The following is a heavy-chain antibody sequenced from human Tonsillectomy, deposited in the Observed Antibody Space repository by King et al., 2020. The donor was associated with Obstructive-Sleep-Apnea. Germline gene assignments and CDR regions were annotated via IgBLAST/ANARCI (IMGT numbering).Heavy chain of an antibody. CDR2: IYYSGST. J-gene: IGHJ4*02. Sequence: VQLQESGPGLVKPSQTLSLTCTVSGGSISSGGYYWSLIRQHPGKGLEWIGEIYYSGSTYYNPSLKSRVTISVDTAKNQFSLKLSSVTAADTAVYYCAKMATIIENFDYWGQGTLVTVSS. CDR3: AKMATIIENFDY. CDR1: GGSISSGGYY. V-gene: IGHV4-31*03. D-gene: IGHD5-24*01.